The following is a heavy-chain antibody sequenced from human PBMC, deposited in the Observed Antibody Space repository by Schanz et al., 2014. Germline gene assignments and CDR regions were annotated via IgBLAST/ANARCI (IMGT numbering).Heavy chain of an antibody. CDR3: VRVPSRDVSFDL. V-gene: IGHV1-69*02. CDR2: IIPVLAIA. J-gene: IGHJ2*01. D-gene: IGHD3-16*01. CDR1: GGTFSSYT. Sequence: QVQLVQSGAEVKKPGSSMKVSCKASGGTFSSYTISWIRQAPGQGLEWMGRIIPVLAIANYAQKFQGRVTITADRSTSTAYMELSSLNSDDTAHYYCVRVPSRDVSFDLWGRGTLVTVSS.